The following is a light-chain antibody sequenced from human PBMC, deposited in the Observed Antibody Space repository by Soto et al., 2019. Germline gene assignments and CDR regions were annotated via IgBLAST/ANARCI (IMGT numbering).Light chain of an antibody. CDR1: QSVSSY. CDR3: HQRSNWLWT. Sequence: EIVLTQSPATLSLSPGERATLSCRASQSVSSYLAWYQQKPGQAPRLLIYDASNRATGIPARFSGSGSGTDFTLTISSLEPEDFAVYYCHQRSNWLWTFGQGTKVDI. V-gene: IGKV3-11*01. J-gene: IGKJ1*01. CDR2: DAS.